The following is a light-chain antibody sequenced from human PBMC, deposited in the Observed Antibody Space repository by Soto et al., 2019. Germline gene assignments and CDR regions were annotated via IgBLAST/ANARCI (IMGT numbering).Light chain of an antibody. CDR2: DVS. Sequence: QSALTQPASVPGSPGQSIAISCTGTSSDVGGYNCVSWYQQHPGKAPKLMIYDVSNRPSGVSDRFSGAKSGNTASLTISGLQAEDEADYYCSSYTSSSTYVFGTGTKLTVL. CDR3: SSYTSSSTYV. CDR1: SSDVGGYNC. V-gene: IGLV2-14*01. J-gene: IGLJ1*01.